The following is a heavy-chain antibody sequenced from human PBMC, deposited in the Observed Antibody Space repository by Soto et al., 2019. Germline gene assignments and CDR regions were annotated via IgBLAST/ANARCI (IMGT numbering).Heavy chain of an antibody. D-gene: IGHD6-6*01. J-gene: IGHJ4*02. V-gene: IGHV1-18*04. Sequence: ASVKVSCKASGYTFTSYGISWVRQAPGQGLEWMGWISAYNGNTNYAQKFQGRVTMTRNTSISTAYMELSSLRSEDTAVYYCARLLPYSSSPCDYWGKGTLVTVSS. CDR3: ARLLPYSSSPCDY. CDR2: ISAYNGNT. CDR1: GYTFTSYG.